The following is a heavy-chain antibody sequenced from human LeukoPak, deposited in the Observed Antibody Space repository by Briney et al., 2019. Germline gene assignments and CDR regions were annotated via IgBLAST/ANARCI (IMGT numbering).Heavy chain of an antibody. J-gene: IGHJ3*02. V-gene: IGHV1-69*13. CDR2: IIPIFGTA. CDR3: ARAWYYYGSGSTNDAFDI. D-gene: IGHD3-10*01. CDR1: GGTFSSYA. Sequence: ASVKVSCKASGGTFSSYAISWVRQAPGQGLEWMGGIIPIFGTANYAQKFQGRVTTTADESTSTAYMELSSLRSEDTAVYYCARAWYYYGSGSTNDAFDIWGQGTMVTVSS.